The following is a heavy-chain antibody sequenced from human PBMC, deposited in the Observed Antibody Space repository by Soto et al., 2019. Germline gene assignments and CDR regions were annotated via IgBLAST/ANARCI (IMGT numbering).Heavy chain of an antibody. CDR2: IYPGDSDT. CDR3: ARLAVPYYYYYGMDV. D-gene: IGHD2-2*01. J-gene: IGHJ6*02. Sequence: PGESLKISCKGSGYSFTSYWIGWVRQMPGKGLEWMGIIYPGDSDTRYSPSFQGQVTISADKSISTAYLQWSSLKASDTAIYYCARLAVPYYYYYGMDVWGQGTTVTVSS. V-gene: IGHV5-51*01. CDR1: GYSFTSYW.